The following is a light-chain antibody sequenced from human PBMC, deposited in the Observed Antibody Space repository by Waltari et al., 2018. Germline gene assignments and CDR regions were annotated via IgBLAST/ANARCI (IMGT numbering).Light chain of an antibody. CDR3: QQYNTNSPWT. CDR1: QSISSW. V-gene: IGKV1-5*03. J-gene: IGKJ1*01. Sequence: DIQMTQSPSTLSASVGDRVTTPCRASQSISSWLAWYQQKPGKAPKLLIYKASTLGRGIPSRFSGSGSGTEFTLTISSLQPDDFATYYCQQYNTNSPWTFGQGTKVEIK. CDR2: KAS.